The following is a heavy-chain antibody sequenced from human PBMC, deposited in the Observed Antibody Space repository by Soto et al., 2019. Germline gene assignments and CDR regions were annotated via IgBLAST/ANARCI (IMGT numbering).Heavy chain of an antibody. CDR3: AKDFFGEGLAY. CDR1: GFSFSGYS. V-gene: IGHV3-21*01. J-gene: IGHJ4*02. CDR2: TSPTSGI. Sequence: GGSLRLSCAASGFSFSGYSMSWVRQPPGRGLEWVSSTSPTSGIKYADSAKGRFIISRDDAKKSVYLQLNSLRVEDTAMYYCAKDFFGEGLAYWGQGTLVTVSS. D-gene: IGHD3-16*01.